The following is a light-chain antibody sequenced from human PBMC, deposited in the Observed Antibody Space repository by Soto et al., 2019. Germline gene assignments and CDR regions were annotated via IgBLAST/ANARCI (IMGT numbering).Light chain of an antibody. CDR2: DAS. V-gene: IGKV1-12*01. CDR3: QQAYSFPFT. CDR1: QGISSW. Sequence: DIQMTQSPSSVSASVGDRVTITCRASQGISSWLAWYQQKPGEAPKFLMYDASSLESGVPSRFSGGGSVTDFSLTISSLQPEDSATYYCQQAYSFPFTFGQGTKVQI. J-gene: IGKJ2*01.